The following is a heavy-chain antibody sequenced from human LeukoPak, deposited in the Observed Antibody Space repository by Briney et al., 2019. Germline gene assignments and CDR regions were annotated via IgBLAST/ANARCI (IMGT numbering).Heavy chain of an antibody. V-gene: IGHV3-48*04. Sequence: GGSLRLSCAASGFTFSSYSMNWVRQAPGKGLEWVSYISSSSSTIYYADSVKGGFTISRDNAKNSLYLQMNSLRAEDTAVYYCARVGSIAAAGTPDYWGQGTLVTVSS. D-gene: IGHD6-13*01. CDR1: GFTFSSYS. CDR3: ARVGSIAAAGTPDY. CDR2: ISSSSSTI. J-gene: IGHJ4*02.